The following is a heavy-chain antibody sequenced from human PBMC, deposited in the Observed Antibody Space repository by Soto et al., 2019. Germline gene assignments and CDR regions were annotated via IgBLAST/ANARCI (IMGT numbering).Heavy chain of an antibody. CDR2: IYSTGST. V-gene: IGHV4-4*07. J-gene: IGHJ6*02. Sequence: SETLSLTCTVSGGSISSYYWTWIRQPAGKGLEWIGRIYSTGSTNYNPSLKSRVTMSLNTSKNQFSLNLSSVTAADTAVYYCARGEDAFFYYGLDVWGQGITVTVSS. CDR1: GGSISSYY. CDR3: ARGEDAFFYYGLDV.